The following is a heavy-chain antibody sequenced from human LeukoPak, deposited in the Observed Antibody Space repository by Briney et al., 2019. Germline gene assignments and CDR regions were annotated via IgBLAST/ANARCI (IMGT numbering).Heavy chain of an antibody. D-gene: IGHD3-22*01. Sequence: GGSLRLSCAASGFTFSTYSMNWVRQAPGKGLEWVSSITGSSSFIYYADSAKGRFTVSRDNAKNSLHLQMNSLRAEDSAVYYCARNYDRSGYGYNWFDPWGQGTLVTVSS. CDR1: GFTFSTYS. V-gene: IGHV3-21*01. J-gene: IGHJ5*02. CDR3: ARNYDRSGYGYNWFDP. CDR2: ITGSSSFI.